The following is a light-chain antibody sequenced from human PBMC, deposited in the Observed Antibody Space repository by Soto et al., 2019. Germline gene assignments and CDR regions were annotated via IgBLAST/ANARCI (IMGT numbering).Light chain of an antibody. CDR2: DVS. CDR1: SSDVGAYNY. CDR3: CSYSGTYAWV. J-gene: IGLJ3*02. V-gene: IGLV2-11*01. Sequence: QSVLTQPRSVSGSPGQSVTISCTGTSSDVGAYNYVSWYQHHPGKAPKFMIYDVSKRSSGVPDRFSGSKSGYTASLTISGLQAEDEADYYCCSYSGTYAWVFGGGTQLTVL.